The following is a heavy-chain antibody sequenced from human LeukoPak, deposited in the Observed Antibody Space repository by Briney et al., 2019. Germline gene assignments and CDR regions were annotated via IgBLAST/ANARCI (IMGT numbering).Heavy chain of an antibody. CDR3: ARDPAVGPRAFDI. CDR2: INPNSGGT. J-gene: IGHJ3*02. V-gene: IGHV1-2*02. Sequence: ASVKVSCKASGYTFTGYYMHWVRQAPGQGLEWMGWINPNSGGTNYAQKFQGRVTMTRDTSISTAYIELSRLRSDDTAVYYCARDPAVGPRAFDIWGQGTMVTVSS. CDR1: GYTFTGYY. D-gene: IGHD6-25*01.